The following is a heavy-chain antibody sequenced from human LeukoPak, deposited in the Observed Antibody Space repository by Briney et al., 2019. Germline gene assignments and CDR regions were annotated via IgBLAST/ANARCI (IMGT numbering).Heavy chain of an antibody. D-gene: IGHD5-18*01. CDR2: IYSGGST. Sequence: GGSLRLSCAASGFTVSSNYMSWVRQAPGKGLEWVSVIYSGGSTYYADSVKGRFTISRDNSKSTLYLQMNSLRAEDTAVYYCARGHVTAMGDYWGQGTLVTVSS. CDR3: ARGHVTAMGDY. J-gene: IGHJ4*02. V-gene: IGHV3-66*01. CDR1: GFTVSSNY.